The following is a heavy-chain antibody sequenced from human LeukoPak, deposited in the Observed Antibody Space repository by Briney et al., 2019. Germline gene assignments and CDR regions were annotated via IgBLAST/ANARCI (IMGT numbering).Heavy chain of an antibody. CDR1: GFSFSNYA. Sequence: PGGSLRLSCAASGFSFSNYAMSWVRQAPGKGLEWVSAITGSGAPMNYADSVKGRFTISRDTSKSTVYLQMNSLRDEDTAIYYCARRSGIDKGNFDYWGQGTLVTVSS. CDR2: ITGSGAPM. J-gene: IGHJ4*02. D-gene: IGHD3-10*01. CDR3: ARRSGIDKGNFDY. V-gene: IGHV3-23*01.